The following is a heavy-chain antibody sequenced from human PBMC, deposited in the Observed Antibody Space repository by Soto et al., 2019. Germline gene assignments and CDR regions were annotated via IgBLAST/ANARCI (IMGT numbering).Heavy chain of an antibody. CDR2: ISSSSSTI. CDR1: GFTFSSYS. CDR3: ARDMHSSGWYPLPGYNWFDP. Sequence: EVQLVESGGGLVQPGGSLRLSCAASGFTFSSYSMKWVRQAPGKGLEWVSYISSSSSTIYYADSVKGRFTISRDNAKNSLYLQMNSLRAEDTAVYYCARDMHSSGWYPLPGYNWFDPWGQGTLVTVSS. J-gene: IGHJ5*02. V-gene: IGHV3-48*01. D-gene: IGHD6-19*01.